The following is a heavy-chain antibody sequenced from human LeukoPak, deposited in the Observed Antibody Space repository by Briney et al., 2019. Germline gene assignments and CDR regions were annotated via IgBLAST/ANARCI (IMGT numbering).Heavy chain of an antibody. CDR1: GFTFSSYA. V-gene: IGHV3-30*04. CDR3: AKDPNSGSYYYYYYMDV. J-gene: IGHJ6*03. CDR2: ISYDGSNK. Sequence: GGSLRLSCAASGFTFSSYAMHWVRQAPGKGLEWVAVISYDGSNKYYADSVKGRFTISRDNSKNTLYLQMNSLRAEDTAVYYCAKDPNSGSYYYYYYMDVWGKGTTVTVSS. D-gene: IGHD1-26*01.